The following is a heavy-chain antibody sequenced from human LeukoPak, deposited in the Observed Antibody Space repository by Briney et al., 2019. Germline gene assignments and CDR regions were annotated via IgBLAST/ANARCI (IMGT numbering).Heavy chain of an antibody. CDR2: ISYDGSNK. V-gene: IGHV3-30*03. J-gene: IGHJ6*02. CDR1: GFTFSSYG. D-gene: IGHD6-13*01. Sequence: PGGSLRLSCAASGFTFSSYGMHWVRQAPGKGLEWVAVISYDGSNKYYADSVKGRFTISRDNSKNTLYLQMNSLRAEDTAVYYCARLVIAAAGPGDEAYYYYGMDVWGQGTTVTVSS. CDR3: ARLVIAAAGPGDEAYYYYGMDV.